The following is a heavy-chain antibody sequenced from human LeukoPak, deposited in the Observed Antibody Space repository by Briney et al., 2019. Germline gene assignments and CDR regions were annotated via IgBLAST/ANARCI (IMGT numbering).Heavy chain of an antibody. CDR3: ARVGIVAGTRYFDY. Sequence: GASVKVSCKASGYTFTSYGISWVRQAPGQGLEWMGWISAYNGNTNFAQKLQGRVTMTTDTSTGTAYMELRSLRSDDTAVYYCARVGIVAGTRYFDYWGQGTLVTVSS. CDR2: ISAYNGNT. CDR1: GYTFTSYG. J-gene: IGHJ4*02. D-gene: IGHD5-12*01. V-gene: IGHV1-18*01.